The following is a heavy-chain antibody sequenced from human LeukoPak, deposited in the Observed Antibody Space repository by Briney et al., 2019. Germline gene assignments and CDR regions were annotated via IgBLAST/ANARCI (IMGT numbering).Heavy chain of an antibody. CDR1: GFTFSNYW. CDR2: IKEDGSEK. V-gene: IGHV3-7*01. CDR3: ARDLNGSENDY. Sequence: GGSLRLSCAASGFTFSNYWMSWVRQASGKGLEWVANIKEDGSEKYYVDSVKGRFTISRDNAKNSLYLQMNSLRAEDTAVYYCARDLNGSENDYWGQGTLVTVSS. D-gene: IGHD3-10*01. J-gene: IGHJ4*02.